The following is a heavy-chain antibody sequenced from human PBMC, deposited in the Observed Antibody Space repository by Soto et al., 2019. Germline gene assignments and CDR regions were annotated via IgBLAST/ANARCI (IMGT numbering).Heavy chain of an antibody. Sequence: QVQLVESGGGVIQPGRSLRLSCAASRFTFSSYGMHWVRQAPGKGLEWVAVIWYDGSNKYYADSVKGRFTISRDNSKNTLYLQMNSLRAEDTAVYYCARGYSGYDYSFDYWGQGTLVTVSS. D-gene: IGHD5-12*01. J-gene: IGHJ4*02. CDR1: RFTFSSYG. V-gene: IGHV3-33*01. CDR3: ARGYSGYDYSFDY. CDR2: IWYDGSNK.